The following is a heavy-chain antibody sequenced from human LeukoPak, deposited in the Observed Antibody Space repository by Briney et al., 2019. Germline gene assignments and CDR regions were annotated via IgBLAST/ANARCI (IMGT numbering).Heavy chain of an antibody. Sequence: ASVKVSCKASGYTFSDYYIHWVRQAPGQGVEWMGWINPNGGGTYYAQKFRGRVTMTRDTSISTAYMELSRLRSDDTAVFYCARDLMSGGYGLDVWGQGTTVTASS. CDR1: GYTFSDYY. V-gene: IGHV1-2*02. D-gene: IGHD1-1*01. CDR2: INPNGGGT. CDR3: ARDLMSGGYGLDV. J-gene: IGHJ6*02.